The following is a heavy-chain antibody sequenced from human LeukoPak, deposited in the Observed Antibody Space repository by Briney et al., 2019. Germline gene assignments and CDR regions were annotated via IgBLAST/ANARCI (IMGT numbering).Heavy chain of an antibody. J-gene: IGHJ5*02. CDR2: ITSGSSYI. Sequence: PGGSLRLSCAASGFAFSSYSMTWVRQAPGKGLEWVSSITSGSSYIYYADSVKGRFTISRDDAKNSLYLQMNSLRVEDTAVYYCARERHTFDPWGQGTLVTVSS. V-gene: IGHV3-21*01. CDR1: GFAFSSYS. D-gene: IGHD6-25*01. CDR3: ARERHTFDP.